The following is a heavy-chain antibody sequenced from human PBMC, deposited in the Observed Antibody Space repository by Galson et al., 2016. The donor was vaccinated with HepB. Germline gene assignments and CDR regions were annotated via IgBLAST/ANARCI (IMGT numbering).Heavy chain of an antibody. D-gene: IGHD1-1*01. V-gene: IGHV3-49*03. CDR1: GFAFSDYP. Sequence: SLRLSCAASGFAFSDYPMSWFRQAPGKGLEWVGFTRNRAYGGTTEYAASVKDRFIISRDDSRSIAYLQMNSLKIEDTAVYYCTRVSPHPDAWALENYSDSWGQGALVTVSS. CDR3: TRVSPHPDAWALENYSDS. J-gene: IGHJ4*02. CDR2: TRNRAYGGTT.